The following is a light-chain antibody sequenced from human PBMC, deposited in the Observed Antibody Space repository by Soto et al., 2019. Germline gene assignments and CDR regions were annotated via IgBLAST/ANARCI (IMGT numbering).Light chain of an antibody. CDR2: GAS. V-gene: IGKV1-12*01. J-gene: IGKJ4*01. CDR3: QRADDFPLT. CDR1: QDISTR. Sequence: QMTQSPSSVSASLGDRVTITCRASQDISTRLAWYQQKPGSAPKLLIYGASTLQSGVPSRFRGTGSGTDFSLTISDLQTDDFATYYCQRADDFPLTFGGGTRVDTK.